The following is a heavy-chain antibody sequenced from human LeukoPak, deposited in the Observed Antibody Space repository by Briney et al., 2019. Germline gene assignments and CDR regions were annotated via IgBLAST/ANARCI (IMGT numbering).Heavy chain of an antibody. J-gene: IGHJ4*02. D-gene: IGHD2-2*01. CDR2: ISSSSSYM. V-gene: IGHV3-21*01. CDR3: ARGLEYQLLPFDY. Sequence: GGSLRLSCAASGFTFSSYSMNWVRQAPGKGLEWVSSISSSSSYMYYADSVKGRFTISRDNAKNSLYLQMNSLRAEDTAVYYCARGLEYQLLPFDYWGQGTLVTVSS. CDR1: GFTFSSYS.